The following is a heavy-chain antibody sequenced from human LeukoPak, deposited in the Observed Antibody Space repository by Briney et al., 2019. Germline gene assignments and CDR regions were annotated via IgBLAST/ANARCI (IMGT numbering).Heavy chain of an antibody. J-gene: IGHJ5*02. V-gene: IGHV3-53*01. D-gene: IGHD2-2*01. CDR3: ARDLSYCSSTSCYLGWFDP. Sequence: PGGSLRLSCAASGFTVSSNYMSWVRQAPGKGLEWVSVIYSGGSTYYADSVKGRFTISRDNSKNTLYLQMNSLRAEDTAVYYCARDLSYCSSTSCYLGWFDPWGQGTLVTVSS. CDR1: GFTVSSNY. CDR2: IYSGGST.